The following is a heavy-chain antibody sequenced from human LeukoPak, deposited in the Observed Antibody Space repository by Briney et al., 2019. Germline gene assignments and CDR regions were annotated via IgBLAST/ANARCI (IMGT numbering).Heavy chain of an antibody. CDR1: GYTFTNSW. J-gene: IGHJ6*02. V-gene: IGHV5-51*01. CDR3: ARHHYMDV. CDR2: IYPGDSDT. Sequence: GEALQISSQGSGYTFTNSWIGWVRPMPGKGREWMGIIYPGDSDTRYSPSFQGQVTISVDKSISTAYLQWSSLKASDTAMYYCARHHYMDVWGQGTTVTVSS.